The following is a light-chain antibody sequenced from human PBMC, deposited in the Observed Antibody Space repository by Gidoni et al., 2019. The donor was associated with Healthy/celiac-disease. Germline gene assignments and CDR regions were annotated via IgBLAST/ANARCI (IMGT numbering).Light chain of an antibody. Sequence: IVLMHSPGTLSLPPGERATLSCRASQSVSSSYLAWYQQKPGQAPRLLIHGASSRATGIPDRFSGSGSGTDVTLTISRLEPEDFAVYYCQQYGSSPPYTFGQGTKLEIK. CDR2: GAS. J-gene: IGKJ2*01. V-gene: IGKV3-20*01. CDR3: QQYGSSPPYT. CDR1: QSVSSSY.